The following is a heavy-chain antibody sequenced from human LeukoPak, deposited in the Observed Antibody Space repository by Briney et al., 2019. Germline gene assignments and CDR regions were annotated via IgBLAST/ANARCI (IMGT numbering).Heavy chain of an antibody. CDR3: ARDRGYSSSKYYYYYYMDV. D-gene: IGHD6-13*01. V-gene: IGHV1-24*01. J-gene: IGHJ6*03. CDR1: GYTLSELS. CDR2: FDPESDET. Sequence: ASVKVSCKVSGYTLSELSMHWVRQAPGKGLEWMGGFDPESDETIYAQKFQGRVTMTEDTLTGTAYLELSSLRSDDTAVYYCARDRGYSSSKYYYYYYMDVWGKGTTVTVSS.